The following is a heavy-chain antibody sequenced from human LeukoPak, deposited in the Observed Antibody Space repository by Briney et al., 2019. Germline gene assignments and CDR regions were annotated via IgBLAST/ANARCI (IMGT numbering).Heavy chain of an antibody. CDR2: IYYSGST. V-gene: IGHV4-30-4*01. J-gene: IGHJ4*02. CDR3: ARVTRWAGLDF. CDR1: GGSISSGVKY. Sequence: PSQTLSLTCNVSGGSISSGVKYRSWIRQPPGKGLEWIGYIYYSGSTYYNPSLKSRLTISVDTSENQFSLHLTSVTAADTAVYFCARVTRWAGLDFWGQGTLVTVSS. D-gene: IGHD2-21*02.